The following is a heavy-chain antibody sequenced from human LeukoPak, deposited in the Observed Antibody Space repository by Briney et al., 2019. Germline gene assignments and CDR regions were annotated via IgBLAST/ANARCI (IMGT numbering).Heavy chain of an antibody. CDR2: IWSDGSYK. J-gene: IGHJ5*02. V-gene: IGHV3-33*01. CDR1: GFTFNTFG. D-gene: IGHD4-17*01. CDR3: ARSTTVTTNNWFDP. Sequence: GRSLRLSCAASGFTFNTFGMHWVRQAPGKGLEWVADIWSDGSYKYYADSVKGRFTISRDDSKNTLYLEMNSLRAEDTAVYYCARSTTVTTNNWFDPWGQGTLVTVSS.